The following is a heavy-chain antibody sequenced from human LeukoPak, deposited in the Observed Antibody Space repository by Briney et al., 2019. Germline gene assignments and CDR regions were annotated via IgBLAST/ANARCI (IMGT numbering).Heavy chain of an antibody. J-gene: IGHJ4*02. CDR3: ARGGSAAKYYFDS. CDR1: NDSISPLY. Sequence: SETLSLTCTVSNDSISPLYWGWIRQPPGKGLEFIGYIFYSGTTNFNPSLKSRVTLSVDTSKIQFSLRLNSVTAADTAVYYCARGGSAAKYYFDSWGQGTLVTVSS. V-gene: IGHV4-59*11. D-gene: IGHD6-13*01. CDR2: IFYSGTT.